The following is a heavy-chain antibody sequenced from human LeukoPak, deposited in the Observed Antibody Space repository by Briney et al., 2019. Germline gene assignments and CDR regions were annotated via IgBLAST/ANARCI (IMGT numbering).Heavy chain of an antibody. Sequence: SETLSLTCTVSGGSISSYYWSWIRQPPGKGLEWIGYIYYSGSTNYNPSLKSRVTISVDTSKNQFSLELSSVTAADTAVYYCARSPRSYYDFWSGYSGSYYYYYMDVWGKGTTVTVSS. CDR3: ARSPRSYYDFWSGYSGSYYYYYMDV. J-gene: IGHJ6*03. V-gene: IGHV4-59*01. CDR1: GGSISSYY. D-gene: IGHD3-3*01. CDR2: IYYSGST.